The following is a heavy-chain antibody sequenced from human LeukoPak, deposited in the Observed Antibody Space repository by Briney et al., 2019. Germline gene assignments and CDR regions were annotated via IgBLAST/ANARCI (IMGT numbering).Heavy chain of an antibody. CDR2: IQRDGSDK. CDR3: ARGHTCDS. J-gene: IGHJ5*01. V-gene: IGHV3-7*01. CDR1: GFTFSSYA. Sequence: AGGSLRLSCAASGFTFSSYAMSWVRQAPGKGLEWVASIQRDGSDKYYVDSVKGRFTISRDNAKNSLYLQMDTLRAEDTAVYYCARGHTCDSWDQGTLVTVSS.